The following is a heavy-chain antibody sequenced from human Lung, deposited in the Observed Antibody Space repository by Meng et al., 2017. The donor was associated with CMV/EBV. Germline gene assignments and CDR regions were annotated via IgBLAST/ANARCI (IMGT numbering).Heavy chain of an antibody. V-gene: IGHV4-4*02. CDR2: IYQSGST. CDR1: GDSINSNNW. J-gene: IGHJ6*02. Sequence: SETLSLXCAVSGDSINSNNWWSWVRQPRGRGLEWIGEIYQSGSTNYNLSLKSRVTISVDKSKNQFSLKLSSVTAADTAVYYCARHRGESFGITYYYYALDVWGQGTTVTVSS. D-gene: IGHD3-3*01. CDR3: ARHRGESFGITYYYYALDV.